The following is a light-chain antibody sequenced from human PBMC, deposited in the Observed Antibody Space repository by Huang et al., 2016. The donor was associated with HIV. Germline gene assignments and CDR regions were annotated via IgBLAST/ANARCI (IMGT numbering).Light chain of an antibody. CDR3: MQSLQTKT. Sequence: DIVMTQSPLSLPVTPGEPASISCRSSQSILHSNGYNYLDWYLQKPGQSPQLLIYLGSNRASGVPDRFSCSGSGTDFTLKISRVEAEDVGVYYCMQSLQTKTFGQGTKVEIK. J-gene: IGKJ1*01. V-gene: IGKV2-28*01. CDR2: LGS. CDR1: QSILHSNGYNY.